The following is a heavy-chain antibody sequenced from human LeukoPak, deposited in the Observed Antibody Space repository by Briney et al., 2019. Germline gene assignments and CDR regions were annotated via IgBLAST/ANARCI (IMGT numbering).Heavy chain of an antibody. CDR3: VKRYSGYEGNYFDY. V-gene: IGHV3-64D*06. Sequence: GRSLRLSCSASGFTFSSYAMHWVRQAPGKGLEYVSAISSNGGSTYYADSVKGRFTISRDNSKNTLYLQMSSLRAEDTAVYYCVKRYSGYEGNYFDYWGQGTLVTVSS. J-gene: IGHJ4*02. CDR2: ISSNGGST. D-gene: IGHD5-12*01. CDR1: GFTFSSYA.